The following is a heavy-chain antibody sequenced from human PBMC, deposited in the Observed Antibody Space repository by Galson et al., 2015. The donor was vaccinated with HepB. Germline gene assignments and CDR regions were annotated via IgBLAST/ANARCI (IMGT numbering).Heavy chain of an antibody. CDR3: ARDPRLGRSGRYSPSRSFDF. J-gene: IGHJ4*02. V-gene: IGHV1-18*01. CDR2: ISAYNGNT. CDR1: GYTFTTYG. D-gene: IGHD6-19*01. Sequence: SVKVSCKASGYTFTTYGISWVRQAPGQGLEWMGWISAYNGNTNYAQNLQGRVTMTTDTSTSTAYMELRSLRSDDTAVYYCARDPRLGRSGRYSPSRSFDFWGPGSLVTVSS.